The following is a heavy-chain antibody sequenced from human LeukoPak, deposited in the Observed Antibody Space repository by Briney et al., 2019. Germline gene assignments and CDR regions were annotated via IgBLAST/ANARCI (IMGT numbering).Heavy chain of an antibody. Sequence: PSETLSLTCTVYGGFISSYFWSWIRQPAGKGLEWIGRIYASGSTNYNPSLKSRVTVSVDKSKNQFSLKLTSVTAADTAVYYCAREGLFTSYDTQPLDYWGQGILVTVSS. J-gene: IGHJ4*02. CDR1: GGFISSYF. CDR2: IYASGST. V-gene: IGHV4-4*07. CDR3: AREGLFTSYDTQPLDY. D-gene: IGHD3-22*01.